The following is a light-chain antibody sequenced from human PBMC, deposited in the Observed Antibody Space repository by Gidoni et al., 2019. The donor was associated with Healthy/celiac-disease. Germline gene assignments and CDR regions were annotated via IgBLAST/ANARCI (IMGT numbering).Light chain of an antibody. Sequence: DIVLTQSPDSLAVSLGERATINCKSSQSVLYSSNNKNYLAWYQQKPGQPPKLLIYWASTRESGVPDRSSGSGSGTDFTLTISSLQAEDVAVYYCQQYYSTPLTWTFGQGTKVEIK. CDR2: WAS. CDR3: QQYYSTPLTWT. CDR1: QSVLYSSNNKNY. V-gene: IGKV4-1*01. J-gene: IGKJ1*01.